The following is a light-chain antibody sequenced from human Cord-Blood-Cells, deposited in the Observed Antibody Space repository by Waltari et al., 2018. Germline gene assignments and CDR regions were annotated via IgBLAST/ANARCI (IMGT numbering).Light chain of an antibody. CDR3: SSYTSSSTLV. Sequence: QSALTQPASVSGSPGQSITIPCTGPSSDLGGSTYVSWYQQHPGKAPKLMIYDVSNRPSGVSNRFSGSKSGNTASLTISGLQAEDEADYYCSSYTSSSTLVFGTGTKVTVL. V-gene: IGLV2-14*03. CDR2: DVS. CDR1: SSDLGGSTY. J-gene: IGLJ1*01.